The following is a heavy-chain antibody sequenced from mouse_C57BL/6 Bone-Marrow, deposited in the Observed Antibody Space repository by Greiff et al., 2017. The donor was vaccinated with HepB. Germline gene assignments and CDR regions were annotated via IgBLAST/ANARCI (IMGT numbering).Heavy chain of an antibody. CDR1: GFTFSSYG. Sequence: EVKVVESGGDLVKPGGSLKLSCAASGFTFSSYGMSWVRQTPDKRLEWVATISSGGSYTYYPDSVKGRFTISRDNAKNTLYLQMSSLKSEDTAMYYCARLITTVVNYYAMDYWGQGTSVTVSS. CDR2: ISSGGSYT. J-gene: IGHJ4*01. D-gene: IGHD1-1*01. V-gene: IGHV5-6*01. CDR3: ARLITTVVNYYAMDY.